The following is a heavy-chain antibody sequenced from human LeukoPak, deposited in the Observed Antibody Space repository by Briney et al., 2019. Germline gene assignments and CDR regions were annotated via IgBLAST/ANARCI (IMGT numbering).Heavy chain of an antibody. Sequence: SETLSLTCTVSGGSISSFYWNWIRQPPGKGLEWIGYVYYSGSTYYNPSLKSRVTISVDTSKNQFSLKLSSVTAADTAVYYCAGSGVFDYWGQGTLVTVSS. V-gene: IGHV4-59*04. CDR3: AGSGVFDY. CDR2: VYYSGST. CDR1: GGSISSFY. D-gene: IGHD3-3*01. J-gene: IGHJ4*02.